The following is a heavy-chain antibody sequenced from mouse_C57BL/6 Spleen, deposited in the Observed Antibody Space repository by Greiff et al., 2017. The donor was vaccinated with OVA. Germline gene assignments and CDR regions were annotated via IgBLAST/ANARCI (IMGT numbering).Heavy chain of an antibody. J-gene: IGHJ4*01. CDR1: GFTFSSYA. CDR2: ISDGGSYT. D-gene: IGHD4-1*01. V-gene: IGHV5-4*03. CDR3: ARGGLGRMDY. Sequence: EVKLVESGGGLVKPGGSLKLSCAASGFTFSSYAMSWVRQTPEKRLEWVATISDGGSYTYYPDNVKGRFTISRDNAKNNLYLQMSHLKAEDTAMYYCARGGLGRMDYWGQGTSVTVSS.